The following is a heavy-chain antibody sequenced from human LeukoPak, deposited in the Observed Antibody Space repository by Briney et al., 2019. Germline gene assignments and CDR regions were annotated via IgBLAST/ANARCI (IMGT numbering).Heavy chain of an antibody. J-gene: IGHJ6*03. CDR3: VKRQGHWSDKRCCPASYMGI. CDR2: ISSSGSLI. D-gene: IGHD3-3*01. CDR1: EFTFSDFG. Sequence: KPGGSLRLSCEASEFTFSDFGMNWVRQAPGRGLEWISRISSSGSLINYADSVKGRFTISRDNAKNSMYLQMNSLRVDDTAVYYCVKRQGHWSDKRCCPASYMGIWGKGTTVTVSS. V-gene: IGHV3-21*01.